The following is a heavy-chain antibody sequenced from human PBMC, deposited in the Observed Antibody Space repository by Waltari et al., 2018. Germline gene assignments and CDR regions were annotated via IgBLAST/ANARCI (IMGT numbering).Heavy chain of an antibody. Sequence: QVQLVESGGGVVQPGGSLRLSCAASGFTFSSYGMHWVRQAPGKGLEWVAFIRYDGSNKYYADSVKGRFTISRDNSKNTLYLQMNSLRAEDTAVYYCVKIAGRGDHAFDIWGQGTMVTVSS. D-gene: IGHD3-10*01. V-gene: IGHV3-30*02. J-gene: IGHJ3*02. CDR2: IRYDGSNK. CDR3: VKIAGRGDHAFDI. CDR1: GFTFSSYG.